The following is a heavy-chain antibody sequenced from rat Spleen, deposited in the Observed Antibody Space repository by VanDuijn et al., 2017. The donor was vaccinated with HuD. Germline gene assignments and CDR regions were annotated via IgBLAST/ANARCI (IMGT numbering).Heavy chain of an antibody. CDR1: GFSLTSYD. CDR3: TRDTMMVAGGYVMDA. J-gene: IGHJ4*01. Sequence: QVQLKESGPGLVQPSQTLSLTCTVSGFSLTSYDMHWVRQPPGKGLEWMGVIWGNGNTHYNSALKSRLSISRDTSKSQVFLKMNSLQTEDTAIYFCTRDTMMVAGGYVMDAWGQGASVTVSS. CDR2: IWGNGNT. V-gene: IGHV2-13*01. D-gene: IGHD1-12*02.